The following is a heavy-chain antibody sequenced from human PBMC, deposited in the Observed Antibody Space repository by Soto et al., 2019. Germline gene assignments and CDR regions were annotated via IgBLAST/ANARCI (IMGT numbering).Heavy chain of an antibody. CDR1: GGSISSYY. J-gene: IGHJ5*02. V-gene: IGHV4-59*01. Sequence: SETLSLTCTVSGGSISSYYWSWIRQPPGKGLEWIGYIYYSGSTNYNPSLKSRVTISVDTSKNQFSLKLSSVTAADTAVYYCARDKGYNWNLPYNWFDPSGQGTLVTVSS. CDR2: IYYSGST. CDR3: ARDKGYNWNLPYNWFDP. D-gene: IGHD1-7*01.